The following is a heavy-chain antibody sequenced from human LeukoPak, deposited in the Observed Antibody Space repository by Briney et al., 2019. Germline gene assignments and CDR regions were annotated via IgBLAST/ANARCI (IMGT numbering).Heavy chain of an antibody. Sequence: PSETLSLTCAVSGYSISSGYYWGWIRQPPGKGLEWIGSIDHSGSTYYNPSLKSRVTISVDTSKNQFSLKLSSVTAADTAVYYCAREGVAVAGTPSGYCGQGTLVTVSS. J-gene: IGHJ4*02. D-gene: IGHD6-19*01. V-gene: IGHV4-38-2*02. CDR1: GYSISSGYY. CDR2: IDHSGST. CDR3: AREGVAVAGTPSGY.